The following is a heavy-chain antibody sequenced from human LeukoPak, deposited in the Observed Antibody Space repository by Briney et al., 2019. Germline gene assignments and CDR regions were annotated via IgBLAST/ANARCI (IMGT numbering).Heavy chain of an antibody. V-gene: IGHV3-23*01. CDR2: ISGSGGST. J-gene: IGHJ4*02. CDR3: AKDRQDYGAF. CDR1: GFTFSSYA. D-gene: IGHD4/OR15-4a*01. Sequence: GGSLRLSCAASGFTFSSYAMSWVRQAPGKGLEWVSAISGSGGSTYYADSVKGRFTISRDNSKNTLFLQMNSLRVEDAAVYYCAKDRQDYGAFWGQGALVTVSS.